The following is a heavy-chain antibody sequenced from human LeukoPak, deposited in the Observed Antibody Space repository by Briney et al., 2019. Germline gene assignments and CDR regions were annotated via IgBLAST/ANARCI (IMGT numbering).Heavy chain of an antibody. J-gene: IGHJ6*03. CDR3: ASSLLLRFSEWVPGVMAV. Sequence: SETLSLICTVSGGSIRSTTHYWGGIRQSLVKGLEWIRDIYYSGNAYYSRSFKSIATMSVDTSKNQFSLKLSSVTAADTAVYYCASSLLLRFSEWVPGVMAVWGNGTTVTVSS. CDR2: IYYSGNA. V-gene: IGHV4-39*01. CDR1: GGSIRSTTHY. D-gene: IGHD3-3*01.